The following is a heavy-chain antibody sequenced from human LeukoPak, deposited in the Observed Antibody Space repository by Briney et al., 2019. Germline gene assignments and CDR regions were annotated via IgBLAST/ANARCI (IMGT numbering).Heavy chain of an antibody. J-gene: IGHJ5*02. D-gene: IGHD6-13*01. V-gene: IGHV1-2*02. CDR3: ARDFPIAAAGTSYRFDP. Sequence: ASVKVSCKASGYTFTGYYMHWVRQAPGQGLEWMGWINPNSGGTNYAQKFQGRVTMTRDTSISTAYMELSRLRSDDTAVYYCARDFPIAAAGTSYRFDPWGQGTLVTVSS. CDR1: GYTFTGYY. CDR2: INPNSGGT.